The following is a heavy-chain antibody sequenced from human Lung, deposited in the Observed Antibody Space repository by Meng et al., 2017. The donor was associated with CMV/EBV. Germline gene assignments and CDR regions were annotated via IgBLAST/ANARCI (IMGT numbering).Heavy chain of an antibody. V-gene: IGHV4-34*01. Sequence: SETLSLXCAVYGGSFSGYYWSWIRQPPGKGLEWIGEINHSGSTNYNPSLKSRVTISVDTSKNQFSLKLSSVTAADTAVYYCARGRGKPAAIYYYGMDVWGQGTXVNV. D-gene: IGHD2-2*02. CDR2: INHSGST. CDR1: GGSFSGYY. J-gene: IGHJ6*02. CDR3: ARGRGKPAAIYYYGMDV.